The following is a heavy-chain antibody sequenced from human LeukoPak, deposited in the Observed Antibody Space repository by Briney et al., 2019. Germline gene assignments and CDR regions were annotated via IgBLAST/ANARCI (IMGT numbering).Heavy chain of an antibody. J-gene: IGHJ4*02. Sequence: ASVKVSCKASGYTFTTYAMNWVRQAPGQGLEWMGWINTNTGNPTYAQGFTGRFVFSLDTSVSTAYLQISSLRAEDTAMYYCARSLAARSLDYWGQGTLVTVSS. CDR2: INTNTGNP. V-gene: IGHV7-4-1*02. CDR3: ARSLAARSLDY. CDR1: GYTFTTYA. D-gene: IGHD6-6*01.